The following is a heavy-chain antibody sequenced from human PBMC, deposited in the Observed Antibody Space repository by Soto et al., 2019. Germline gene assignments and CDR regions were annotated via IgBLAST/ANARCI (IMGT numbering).Heavy chain of an antibody. D-gene: IGHD3-22*01. CDR2: ITSSSSYI. CDR1: GFTFSLYS. CDR3: VRARSTDSRPDY. Sequence: LRLSCAASGFTFSLYSMIWVRQAPGKGLEWVASITSSSSYIYYEDSLKGRFTISRDNAKNSLFLQLDSLRAEDTAVYFCVRARSTDSRPDYWGQGTLVTVSS. V-gene: IGHV3-21*01. J-gene: IGHJ4*02.